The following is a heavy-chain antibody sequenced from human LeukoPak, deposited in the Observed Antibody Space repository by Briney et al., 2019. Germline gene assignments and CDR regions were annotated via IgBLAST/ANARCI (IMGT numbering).Heavy chain of an antibody. D-gene: IGHD4-17*01. CDR1: GYTLTELS. J-gene: IGHJ4*02. V-gene: IGHV1-24*01. Sequence: ASVKVSCKVSGYTLTELSMHWVRQAPGKGLEWLGGFDPEDGETIYAQKFQGRVTMTEDTSTDTAYMELSRLRSEDTAVYYCATVEVYGDYQFDYWGQGTLDTVSS. CDR3: ATVEVYGDYQFDY. CDR2: FDPEDGET.